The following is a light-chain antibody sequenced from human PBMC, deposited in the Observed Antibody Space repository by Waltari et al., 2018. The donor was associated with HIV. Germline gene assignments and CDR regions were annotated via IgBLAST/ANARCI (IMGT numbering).Light chain of an antibody. J-gene: IGLJ3*02. Sequence: QSVLTQPPSVSAAPGQKVTISCSGSSSNIWRNYVSWYQQLPGPAPKLLIYDNTERPSGIPDRFSGSKSGTSATLGITGLQTGDEADYYCGTWDSSLGGWVFGGGTKLAVL. V-gene: IGLV1-51*01. CDR1: SSNIWRNY. CDR2: DNT. CDR3: GTWDSSLGGWV.